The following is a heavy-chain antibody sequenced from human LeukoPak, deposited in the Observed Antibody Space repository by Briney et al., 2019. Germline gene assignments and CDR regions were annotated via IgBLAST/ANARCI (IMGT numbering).Heavy chain of an antibody. CDR3: ARGYCSGGSCYPDWFDP. D-gene: IGHD2-15*01. Sequence: PSETLSLTCTVSGHSISSYYWSWIRQPPGKGLEWVSVIYSGGSTYYADSVKGRFTISRDNSKNTLYLQMNSLRAEDTAVYYCARGYCSGGSCYPDWFDPWGQGTLVTVSS. V-gene: IGHV3-66*01. CDR2: IYSGGST. CDR1: GHSISSYY. J-gene: IGHJ5*02.